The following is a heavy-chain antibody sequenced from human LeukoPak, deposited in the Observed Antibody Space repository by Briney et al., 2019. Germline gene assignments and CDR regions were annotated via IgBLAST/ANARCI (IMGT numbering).Heavy chain of an antibody. Sequence: GGSLRLSCAASGFTFSSYAMSWVRQAPGKGLEWVAVISYDGSNKYYADSVKGRFTISRDNSKNTLYLQMNSLRAEDTAVYYCAKLWMGSEGFDYWGQGTLVTVSS. CDR2: ISYDGSNK. CDR1: GFTFSSYA. J-gene: IGHJ4*02. CDR3: AKLWMGSEGFDY. D-gene: IGHD1-26*01. V-gene: IGHV3-30*18.